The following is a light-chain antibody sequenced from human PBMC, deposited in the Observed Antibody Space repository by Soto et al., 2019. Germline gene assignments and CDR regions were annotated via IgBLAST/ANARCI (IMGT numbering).Light chain of an antibody. V-gene: IGKV1-9*01. Sequence: EIPLTLSPTFLSGPLGDTATSTCRASQSISSYLAWYQQKPGKAPKLLIYAASTWQSGVPSRFSGSGSGTEFTLTICSLQPEDFATYYCQQFNSLPRTFRGGTKVDI. CDR2: AAS. J-gene: IGKJ4*01. CDR3: QQFNSLPRT. CDR1: QSISSY.